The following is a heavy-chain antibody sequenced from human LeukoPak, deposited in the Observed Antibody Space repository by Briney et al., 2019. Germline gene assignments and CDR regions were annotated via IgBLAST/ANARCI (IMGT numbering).Heavy chain of an antibody. V-gene: IGHV3-30*04. CDR3: ARDTDIVATIGAIGIDY. J-gene: IGHJ4*02. CDR1: GFTFSSYA. Sequence: GGSRRLSCAASGFTFSSYAMHWVRQAPGKGLEWVAVISYDGSNKYYADSVKGRFTISRDNSKKTLYLQMNSLRAEDTAVYYCARDTDIVATIGAIGIDYWGQGTLVTVSS. D-gene: IGHD5-12*01. CDR2: ISYDGSNK.